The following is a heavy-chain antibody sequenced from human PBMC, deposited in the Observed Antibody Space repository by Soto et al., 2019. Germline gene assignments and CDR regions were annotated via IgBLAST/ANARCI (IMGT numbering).Heavy chain of an antibody. Sequence: TLSLTGSVSGDYIHVGGYYWTWIRQRPGKGLEWMGYIYYTGKTYYNPSLESRLTMSVDRSKNQFSLRLTSVTAADTAVYFCGRDLTSNANCIDPWGQGTLVTVSS. CDR1: GDYIHVGGYY. CDR2: IYYTGKT. CDR3: GRDLTSNANCIDP. D-gene: IGHD2-2*01. J-gene: IGHJ5*02. V-gene: IGHV4-30-4*01.